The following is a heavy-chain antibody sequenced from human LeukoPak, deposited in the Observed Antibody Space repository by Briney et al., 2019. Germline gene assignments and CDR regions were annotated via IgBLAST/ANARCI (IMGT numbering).Heavy chain of an antibody. J-gene: IGHJ5*02. V-gene: IGHV3-30*04. CDR1: GFTFSSYS. CDR2: ISYDGSNK. CDR3: ARSGMFSTSWYPMWFDP. D-gene: IGHD6-13*01. Sequence: GGSLRLSCAASGFTFSSYSMHWVRQAPGKGLEWVAGISYDGSNKNYADSVKGRFTISRDNSKNTLYLQMDNLRAEDTAVFSCARSGMFSTSWYPMWFDPWGQGTLVTVSS.